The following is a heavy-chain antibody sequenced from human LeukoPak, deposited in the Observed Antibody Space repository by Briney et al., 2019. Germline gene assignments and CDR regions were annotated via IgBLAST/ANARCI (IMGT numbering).Heavy chain of an antibody. CDR2: INYNGAIT. D-gene: IGHD3-3*02. CDR3: ARDRLGPSFSVSHFDL. V-gene: IGHV3-20*04. J-gene: IGHJ4*02. Sequence: GGSLRLSCATSGFTFVDYGLSWVRRAPGKGLEWLCAINYNGAITDYADSVKGRFTISRGNAKNSLYLRMDSLRVEDTALYYCARDRLGPSFSVSHFDLWGQGTLVTVSS. CDR1: GFTFVDYG.